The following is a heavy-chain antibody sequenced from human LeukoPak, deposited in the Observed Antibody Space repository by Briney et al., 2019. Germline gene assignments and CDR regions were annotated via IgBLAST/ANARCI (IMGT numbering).Heavy chain of an antibody. J-gene: IGHJ5*02. CDR2: IDKKDNLYAT. CDR1: GFSFSGST. CDR3: ARDRGTYNWFDP. Sequence: GGSLRLSCAASGFSFSGSTVHWVRQSSGKGLEWVGHIDKKDNLYATAYAESVKGRFTISRDDSKDTAFLHMDSLKTEDTALYYCARDRGTYNWFDPWGQGTLVTVSS. D-gene: IGHD2-15*01. V-gene: IGHV3-73*01.